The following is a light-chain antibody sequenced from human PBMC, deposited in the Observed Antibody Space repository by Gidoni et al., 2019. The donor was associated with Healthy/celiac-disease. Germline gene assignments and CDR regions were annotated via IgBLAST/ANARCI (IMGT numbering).Light chain of an antibody. CDR1: QSVSSY. V-gene: IGKV3-11*01. CDR2: DAS. CDR3: QKRSNWLT. Sequence: EIVLTQSPATLSLSPGERATLSCRASQSVSSYLAWYQQKPGQAPRLLIYDASNRATGIPARCSGSGSGTDLTITIRSLEDEDFEFYYCQKRSNWLTFGGGTQVEIK. J-gene: IGKJ4*01.